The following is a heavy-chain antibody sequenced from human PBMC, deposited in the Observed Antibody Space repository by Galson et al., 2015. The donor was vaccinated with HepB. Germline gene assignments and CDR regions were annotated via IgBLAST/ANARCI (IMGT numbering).Heavy chain of an antibody. CDR3: ARGTADVVYDYVWGSRRQPLYYSDS. Sequence: SLRLSCAASGFTFSSYGMHWVRQAPGKGLEWVAVIWYDGSNKYYADSVKGRFTISRDNSKNTLYLQMNSLRAADTALYYCARGTADVVYDYVWGSRRQPLYYSDSWGQGTLVTVSS. V-gene: IGHV3-33*01. D-gene: IGHD3-16*01. CDR1: GFTFSSYG. CDR2: IWYDGSNK. J-gene: IGHJ4*02.